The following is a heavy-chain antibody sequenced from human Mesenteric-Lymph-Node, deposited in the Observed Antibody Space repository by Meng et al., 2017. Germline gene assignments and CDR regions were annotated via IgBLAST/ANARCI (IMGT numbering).Heavy chain of an antibody. V-gene: IGHV1-69*13. D-gene: IGHD6-13*01. CDR3: AREGAAAGRGDAFDI. CDR2: IIPIFGTA. Sequence: SVKVSCKASGGTFSSYAISWVRQAPGQGLEWMRGIIPIFGTANYAQKFQGRVTITADESTSTAYMELSSLRSEDTAVYYCAREGAAAGRGDAFDIWGQGTMVTVSS. CDR1: GGTFSSYA. J-gene: IGHJ3*02.